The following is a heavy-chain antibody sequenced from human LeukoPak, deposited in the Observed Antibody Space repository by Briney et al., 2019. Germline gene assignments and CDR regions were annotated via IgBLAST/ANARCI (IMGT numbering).Heavy chain of an antibody. CDR3: ARGKRYNNQSKYRNTYYFDY. CDR2: INPNSGGT. J-gene: IGHJ4*02. Sequence: ASVKVSCKASGYTLTGYYMHWVRQAPGQGLEWMGWINPNSGGTNYAQKFQGRVTMTRDTSISTAYMELSRLRSDDTAVYYCARGKRYNNQSKYRNTYYFDYWGQGTLVTVSS. CDR1: GYTLTGYY. D-gene: IGHD2/OR15-2a*01. V-gene: IGHV1-2*02.